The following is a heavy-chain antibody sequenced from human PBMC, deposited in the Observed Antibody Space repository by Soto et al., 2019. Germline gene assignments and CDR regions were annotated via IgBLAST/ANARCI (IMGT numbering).Heavy chain of an antibody. Sequence: GGSLRLSCAASGFTFSSYNMNWVRQAPGKGLEWVSSISSSSSYIYYADSVKGRFTISRDNAKNSLYLQMNSLRAEDTAVYYCASFQSGITIFGVVYWFDPWGQGTLVTVSS. D-gene: IGHD3-3*01. J-gene: IGHJ5*02. V-gene: IGHV3-21*01. CDR3: ASFQSGITIFGVVYWFDP. CDR1: GFTFSSYN. CDR2: ISSSSSYI.